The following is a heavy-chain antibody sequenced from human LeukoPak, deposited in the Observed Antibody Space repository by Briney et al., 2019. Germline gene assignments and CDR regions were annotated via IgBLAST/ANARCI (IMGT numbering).Heavy chain of an antibody. CDR2: ISSSSSYI. Sequence: GGSLRLSCVASGFTFSSYSMNWVRQAPGKGLEWVSSISSSSSYIYYADSVKGRFTISRDNAKSSLYLQMNSLRAEDTAVYYCARGLMGGYPHFDFWGQGILVTVSS. J-gene: IGHJ4*02. CDR1: GFTFSSYS. V-gene: IGHV3-21*01. D-gene: IGHD3-22*01. CDR3: ARGLMGGYPHFDF.